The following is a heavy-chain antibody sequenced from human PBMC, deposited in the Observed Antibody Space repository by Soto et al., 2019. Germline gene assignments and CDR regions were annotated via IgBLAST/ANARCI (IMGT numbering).Heavy chain of an antibody. V-gene: IGHV3-7*01. J-gene: IGHJ5*02. Sequence: PRGCRTLSWAASGVTFGLYLMGWVGQPPGRGLEWVANLKRDGSEKYFLESVKGRLTMSRDNAKNSFYMHMTNLRAEDKAVYFCATMGLWGKSTDLWGQGTSVTVSS. CDR3: ATMGLWGKSTDL. CDR1: GVTFGLYL. D-gene: IGHD7-27*01. CDR2: LKRDGSEK.